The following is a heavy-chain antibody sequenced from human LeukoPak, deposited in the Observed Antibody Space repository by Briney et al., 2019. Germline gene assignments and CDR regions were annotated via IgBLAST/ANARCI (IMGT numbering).Heavy chain of an antibody. Sequence: GESLKISCKGSGYSFTSYWIGWVRQMPAKGLEWMGIIYPGDSDTRYSPSFQGQVTISADKSISTAYLQWSSLKASDTAMYYCARSILAGYYYYYGMDVWGQGTTVTVSS. J-gene: IGHJ6*02. V-gene: IGHV5-51*01. D-gene: IGHD6-13*01. CDR1: GYSFTSYW. CDR3: ARSILAGYYYYYGMDV. CDR2: IYPGDSDT.